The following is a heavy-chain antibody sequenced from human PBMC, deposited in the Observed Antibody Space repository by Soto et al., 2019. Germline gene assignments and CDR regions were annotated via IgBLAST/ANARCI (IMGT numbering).Heavy chain of an antibody. CDR3: ARVPKDPYYDILTGYYERADAFDI. J-gene: IGHJ3*02. D-gene: IGHD3-9*01. CDR1: GFTFSSYS. CDR2: ISSSSSYI. V-gene: IGHV3-21*01. Sequence: PVGSLRLSCAASGFTFSSYSMNWVRQAPGKGLEWVSSISSSSSYIYYADSVKGRFTISRDNAKNSLYLQMNSLRAEDTAVYYCARVPKDPYYDILTGYYERADAFDIWGQGTMVTVSS.